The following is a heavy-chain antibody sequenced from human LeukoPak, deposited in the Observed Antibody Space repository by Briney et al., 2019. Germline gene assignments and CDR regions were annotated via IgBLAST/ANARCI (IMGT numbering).Heavy chain of an antibody. CDR2: ISYDGSNK. D-gene: IGHD3-16*02. J-gene: IGHJ6*02. CDR1: GFTFSSYA. Sequence: GGSLRLSCAASGFTFSSYAMHWVRQAPGKGLEWVAVISYDGSNKYYADSVKGRFTISRHNSKNTLYLQMNSLRAEDTAVYYCARDPLSAQYYYYGMDVWGQGTTVTVSS. V-gene: IGHV3-30*01. CDR3: ARDPLSAQYYYYGMDV.